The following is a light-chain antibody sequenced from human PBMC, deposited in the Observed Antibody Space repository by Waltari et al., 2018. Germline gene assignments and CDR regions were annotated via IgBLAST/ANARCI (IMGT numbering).Light chain of an antibody. J-gene: IGKJ1*01. Sequence: DIQMTQSPSSLSASVGDRVSITCRATQYISRYLNLYQQKPGEAPKLLLYEASSSQSGVPSRFSGSGSGTHFTLTISSLQPEDFAIYYCQQSYSSPWTFGQGTKVEI. CDR2: EAS. CDR3: QQSYSSPWT. V-gene: IGKV1-39*01. CDR1: QYISRY.